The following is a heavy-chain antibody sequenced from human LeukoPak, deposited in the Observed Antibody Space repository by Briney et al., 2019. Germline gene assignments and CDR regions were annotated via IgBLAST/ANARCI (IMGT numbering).Heavy chain of an antibody. V-gene: IGHV4-34*01. CDR2: INHSGST. CDR3: VRGDGDYYYYYYGMDV. D-gene: IGHD4-17*01. CDR1: GGSFSGYY. Sequence: SETLSLTCAVYGGSFSGYYWSWIRQPPGKGLEWIGEINHSGSTNYNPSLKSRVTISVDTSKNQFSLKLSSVTAADTAVYYCVRGDGDYYYYYYGMDVWGQGTTVTVSS. J-gene: IGHJ6*02.